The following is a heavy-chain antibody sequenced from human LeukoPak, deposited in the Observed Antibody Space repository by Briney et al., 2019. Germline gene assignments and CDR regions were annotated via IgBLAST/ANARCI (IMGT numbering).Heavy chain of an antibody. CDR3: ARVRNRGAHYFDY. CDR2: IYYSGST. Sequence: SETLSLTCTVSGGSVSSDNYYWSWIRQPPGKGLEWIGYIYYSGSTSYNPSLKSRVTISVNTSKNQFSLKLSSVTAADTAVYYCARVRNRGAHYFDYWGQGTLVTVSS. CDR1: GGSVSSDNYY. V-gene: IGHV4-61*01. J-gene: IGHJ4*02. D-gene: IGHD2/OR15-2a*01.